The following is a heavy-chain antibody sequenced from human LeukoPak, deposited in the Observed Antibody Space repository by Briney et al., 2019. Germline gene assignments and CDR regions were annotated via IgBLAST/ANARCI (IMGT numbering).Heavy chain of an antibody. V-gene: IGHV3-23*01. CDR3: ARAAPLRYFDLDY. Sequence: GGSLRLSCAASGFTFSNYAMTWVRQVPGKGLEWVSGISHSGGSTNYADSVKGRFTISRENAKNSLYLQMNSLRAGDTAVYYCARAAPLRYFDLDYWGQGTLVTVSS. CDR1: GFTFSNYA. D-gene: IGHD3-9*01. CDR2: ISHSGGST. J-gene: IGHJ4*02.